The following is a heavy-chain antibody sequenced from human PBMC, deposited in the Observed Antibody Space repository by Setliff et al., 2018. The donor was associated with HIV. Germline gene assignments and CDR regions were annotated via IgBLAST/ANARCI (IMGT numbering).Heavy chain of an antibody. D-gene: IGHD5-18*01. V-gene: IGHV4-61*08. CDR1: GGSISSGDYY. CDR3: ARDRMPMASWLPDK. CDR2: IYTGGRT. Sequence: SETLSLTCTVSGGSISSGDYYWSWIRQPPGKGLEWIGNIYTGGRTNYNPSLKGRVTMSVDTSKNQFSPNLSSVTAADTAVYYCARDRMPMASWLPDKWGQGTLVTVSS. J-gene: IGHJ4*02.